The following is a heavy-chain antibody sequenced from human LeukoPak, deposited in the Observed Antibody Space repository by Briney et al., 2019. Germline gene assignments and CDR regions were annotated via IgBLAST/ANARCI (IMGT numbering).Heavy chain of an antibody. J-gene: IGHJ4*02. CDR2: ISGDST. Sequence: PGGSLRLSCAASGFTFDDYAMHWVRQAPGKGLEWVSLISGDSTCYADSVKGRFTISRDNSKNSLYLQMNSLRTEDTALYYCAKSRATDFDYWGQGTLVTVSS. V-gene: IGHV3-43*02. D-gene: IGHD1-26*01. CDR3: AKSRATDFDY. CDR1: GFTFDDYA.